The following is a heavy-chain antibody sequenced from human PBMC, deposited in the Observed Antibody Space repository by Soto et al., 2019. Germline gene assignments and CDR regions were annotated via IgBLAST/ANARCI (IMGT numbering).Heavy chain of an antibody. CDR3: ARGPGFWSGYYTMGSYFDY. CDR2: IIPIFGTA. Sequence: QVQLVQSGAEVKKPGSSVKVSCKASGGTFSSYAISWVRQAPGQGLEWMGGIIPIFGTANYAQKFQGRVTITADESTSTAYMEMSSLRSEDTAVYYCARGPGFWSGYYTMGSYFDYWGQGTLVTVSS. V-gene: IGHV1-69*12. CDR1: GGTFSSYA. D-gene: IGHD3-3*01. J-gene: IGHJ4*02.